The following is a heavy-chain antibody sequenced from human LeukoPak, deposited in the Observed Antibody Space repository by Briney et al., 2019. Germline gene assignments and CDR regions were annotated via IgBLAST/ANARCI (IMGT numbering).Heavy chain of an antibody. D-gene: IGHD3-10*01. CDR2: ISWNSGSI. CDR1: GFTFDDYA. J-gene: IGHJ4*02. V-gene: IGHV3-9*01. Sequence: PGGSLRLSCAASGFTFDDYAMHWVRQAPGKGLEWVSGISWNSGSIGYADSVKGRFTISRDNAKNSLYLQMNSLRAEDTALYYCAKGGVKRLLWFGEPPDYWGQGTLVTVSS. CDR3: AKGGVKRLLWFGEPPDY.